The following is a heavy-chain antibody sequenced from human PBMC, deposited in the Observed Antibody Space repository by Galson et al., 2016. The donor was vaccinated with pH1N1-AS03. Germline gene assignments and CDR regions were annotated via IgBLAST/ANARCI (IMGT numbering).Heavy chain of an antibody. CDR3: TKEGYGDYFDY. V-gene: IGHV3-15*01. Sequence: SLRLSCAASGFTFRYAWMSWVRQAPGKGLEWVGRIKSKTDGGTTDFAAPVEGRFTSSRDDSKNMLYLQMNSLKTEDSAMYYCTKEGYGDYFDYWGQGTLVTVSS. CDR2: IKSKTDGGTT. D-gene: IGHD4-17*01. J-gene: IGHJ4*02. CDR1: GFTFRYAW.